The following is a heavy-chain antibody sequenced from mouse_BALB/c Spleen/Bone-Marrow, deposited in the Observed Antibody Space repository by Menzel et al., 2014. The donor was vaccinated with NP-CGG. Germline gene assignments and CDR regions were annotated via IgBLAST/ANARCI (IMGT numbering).Heavy chain of an antibody. D-gene: IGHD3-1*01. J-gene: IGHJ4*01. CDR3: TRERRDAMDY. CDR2: INPSNGGT. V-gene: IGHV1S81*02. Sequence: VQLQQSGAELVKPGASVKHSCKASGYTFTSYYLYWVKQRPGQGLEWIGEINPSNGGTNLNEKLKSKATLTVDKTSSTAYMQRSSLTSEDSSICDSTRERRDAMDYWGQGTSVTVSS. CDR1: GYTFTSYY.